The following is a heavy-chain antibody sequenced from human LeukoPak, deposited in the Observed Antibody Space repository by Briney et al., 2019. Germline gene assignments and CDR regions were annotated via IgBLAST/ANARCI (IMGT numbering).Heavy chain of an antibody. Sequence: ASVKVSCKVSGYTLTELSMHWVRQAPGKGLEWMGGFDPEDGETIYAQKFQGRVTMTEDTSTDTAYMELSSLRSEDTAVYYCATYYYDSSGYLGGFDYWGQGTLVTVSS. CDR3: ATYYYDSSGYLGGFDY. D-gene: IGHD3-22*01. J-gene: IGHJ4*02. CDR2: FDPEDGET. CDR1: GYTLTELS. V-gene: IGHV1-24*01.